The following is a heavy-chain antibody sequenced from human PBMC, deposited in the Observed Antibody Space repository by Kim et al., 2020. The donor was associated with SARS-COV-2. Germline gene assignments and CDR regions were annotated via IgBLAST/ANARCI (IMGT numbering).Heavy chain of an antibody. Sequence: GGSLRLSCAASGFTFSSYWMSWVRQAPGKGLEWVANIKQDGSEKYYVDSVKGRFTISRDNAKNSLYLQMNSLRAEDTAVYYCASDCDYDLDYYYYGMDVWGQGTTVTVSS. CDR3: ASDCDYDLDYYYYGMDV. D-gene: IGHD4-17*01. V-gene: IGHV3-7*01. J-gene: IGHJ6*02. CDR2: IKQDGSEK. CDR1: GFTFSSYW.